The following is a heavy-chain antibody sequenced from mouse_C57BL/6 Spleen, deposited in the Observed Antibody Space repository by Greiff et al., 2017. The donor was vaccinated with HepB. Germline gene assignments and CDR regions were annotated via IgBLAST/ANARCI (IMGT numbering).Heavy chain of an antibody. Sequence: QVQLQQSGAELVKPGASVKMSCKASGYTFTSYWITWVKQRPGQGLEWIGDIYPGSGSTNYNEKFKSKATLTVDTSSSTAYMQLSSLTSEDSAVYYCARWELGSSWFAYWGQGTLVTVSA. V-gene: IGHV1-55*01. CDR2: IYPGSGST. CDR3: ARWELGSSWFAY. D-gene: IGHD4-1*01. J-gene: IGHJ3*01. CDR1: GYTFTSYW.